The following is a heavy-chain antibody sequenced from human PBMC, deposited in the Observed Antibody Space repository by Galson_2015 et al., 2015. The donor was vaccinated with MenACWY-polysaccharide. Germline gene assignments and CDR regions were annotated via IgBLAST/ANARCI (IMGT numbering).Heavy chain of an antibody. V-gene: IGHV5-51*03. Sequence: QSGAEVKRPGESLKISCKGSGYTFTRYWIGWVRQMPGKGLEWMGIIYPGDPDTRYSPSFQGQVTISADKSISTAYLQWSSLKASDTAIYYCARRGAATAYWYFDLWGRGTQVIVSA. CDR2: IYPGDPDT. D-gene: IGHD1-1*01. CDR1: GYTFTRYW. J-gene: IGHJ2*01. CDR3: ARRGAATAYWYFDL.